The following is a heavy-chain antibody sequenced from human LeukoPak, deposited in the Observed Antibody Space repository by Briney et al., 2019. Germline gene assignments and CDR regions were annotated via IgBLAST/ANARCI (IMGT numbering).Heavy chain of an antibody. CDR1: GDTISTSDHY. CDR2: IYYSGST. J-gene: IGHJ5*02. V-gene: IGHV4-39*07. Sequence: SETLSLTCSVSGDTISTSDHYWGWIRQPPGKGLEWIGSIYYSGSTYYNPSLKSRVTISVDTSKNQFSLKLSSVTAADTAVYYCARISRDSGSYRRWFDPWGQGTLVTVSS. CDR3: ARISRDSGSYRRWFDP. D-gene: IGHD1-26*01.